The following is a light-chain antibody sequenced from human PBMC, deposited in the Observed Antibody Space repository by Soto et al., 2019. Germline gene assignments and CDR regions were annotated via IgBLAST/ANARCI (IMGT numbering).Light chain of an antibody. J-gene: IGKJ4*01. CDR1: QGISRW. CDR2: AAS. Sequence: DIQMTQSPSSVSASVGDRVTITCRASQGISRWVAWYQQKPGKAPNLLIYAASSLQSGVPSRFSGSGSGTEFTLTNSSLQTEEFATYYCQQADTFPLTFGGGTKVEIK. V-gene: IGKV1-12*01. CDR3: QQADTFPLT.